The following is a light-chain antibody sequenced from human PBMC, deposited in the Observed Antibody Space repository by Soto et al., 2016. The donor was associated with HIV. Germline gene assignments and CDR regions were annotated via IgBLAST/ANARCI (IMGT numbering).Light chain of an antibody. CDR2: RGS. CDR3: QQYHRYPRT. J-gene: IGKJ1*01. Sequence: DIQMTQSPSTLSASVGDRVTITCRASESILNWLAWYQRKPGKAPNLLIYRGSYLENGVPSRFSGSASGTEFTLTISSLQPDDFVTYYCQQYHRYPRTFGQGTKVQVK. V-gene: IGKV1-5*03. CDR1: ESILNW.